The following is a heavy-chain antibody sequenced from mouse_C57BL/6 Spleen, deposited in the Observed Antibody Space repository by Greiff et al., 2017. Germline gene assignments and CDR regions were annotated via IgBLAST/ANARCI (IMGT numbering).Heavy chain of an antibody. Sequence: QVQLQQSGPELVKPGASVKISCTASGYAFTSSWMNWVKQRPGKGLEWIGRIYPGAGDTNYNGKFKGKATLTADKSSSTAYMQLSSLTSEDSAVYFCARHMDSSGYVNFDYWGQGTTLTVSS. CDR3: ARHMDSSGYVNFDY. D-gene: IGHD3-2*02. V-gene: IGHV1-82*01. CDR2: IYPGAGDT. J-gene: IGHJ2*01. CDR1: GYAFTSSW.